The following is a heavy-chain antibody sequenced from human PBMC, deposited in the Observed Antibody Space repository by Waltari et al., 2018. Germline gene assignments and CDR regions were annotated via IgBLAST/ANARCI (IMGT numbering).Heavy chain of an antibody. CDR2: IYPGDSDT. J-gene: IGHJ4*02. Sequence: EVQLVQSGAEVKKPGESLKIYCKGSGYSFSNYWIAWVRQRPGKGLEWMGVIYPGDSDTRYSPPFQSQVTISADKSISTAYLQWSSLRASDSAMYYCARVVAAIGVPDYWGQGTQVTVSS. CDR3: ARVVAAIGVPDY. CDR1: GYSFSNYW. D-gene: IGHD2-15*01. V-gene: IGHV5-51*03.